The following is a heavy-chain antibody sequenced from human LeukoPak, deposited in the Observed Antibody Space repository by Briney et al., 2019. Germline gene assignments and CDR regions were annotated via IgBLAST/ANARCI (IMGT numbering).Heavy chain of an antibody. D-gene: IGHD3-22*01. CDR2: INPTNEKT. J-gene: IGHJ2*01. CDR3: ARDHRTESDGYYFVNELWYFDL. CDR1: GYTFTGYY. V-gene: IGHV1-3*01. Sequence: ASVKVSCKASGYTFTGYYMHWVRQAPGQRLEWMGWINPTNEKTKYSEKFQGRVTISRDTGASTVYMELSSVRSEDTAVYYCARDHRTESDGYYFVNELWYFDLWGRGTLVTVSS.